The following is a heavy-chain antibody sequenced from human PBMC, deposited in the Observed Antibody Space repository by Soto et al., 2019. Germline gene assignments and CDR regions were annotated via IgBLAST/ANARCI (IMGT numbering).Heavy chain of an antibody. CDR3: ARDGYTYYYGSGSSYYYGMDV. Sequence: SVKVSCKASGGTFSSYAISWVRQAPGQGLEWMGGIIPIFGTANYAQKFQGRVTITADESTSTAYMELSSLRSEDTAVYYCARDGYTYYYGSGSSYYYGMDVWGQGTTVTVSS. J-gene: IGHJ6*02. V-gene: IGHV1-69*13. D-gene: IGHD3-10*01. CDR1: GGTFSSYA. CDR2: IIPIFGTA.